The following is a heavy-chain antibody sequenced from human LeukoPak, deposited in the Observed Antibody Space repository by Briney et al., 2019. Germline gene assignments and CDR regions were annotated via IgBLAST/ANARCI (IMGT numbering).Heavy chain of an antibody. D-gene: IGHD6-19*01. V-gene: IGHV3-23*01. CDR3: ATVHGSGWYYCDN. CDR1: ACNCCTYD. CDR2: ISGGSSSP. Sequence: GGSLRLSCADSACNCCTYDMTWVGQAPGKGLEWVSSISGGSSSPNYADSVKGRFSISRDNSKNTVYLQINSLRAEDTAVYYCATVHGSGWYYCDNCGQGTLVTVSS. J-gene: IGHJ4*02.